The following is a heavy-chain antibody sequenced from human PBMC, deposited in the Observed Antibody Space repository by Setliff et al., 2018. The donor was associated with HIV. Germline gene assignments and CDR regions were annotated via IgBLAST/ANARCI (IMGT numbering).Heavy chain of an antibody. J-gene: IGHJ3*02. D-gene: IGHD5-12*01. CDR2: IYYSGST. CDR3: ARVVPREVAPGGFDI. Sequence: SETLSLTCAVSGYSVSSGYYWGWNRQPPGKGLEWIASIYYSGSTYYAPSLKSRVTISVDTSKNQFSLKLTSVTAADTAVYFCARVVPREVAPGGFDIWGQGTMVTVSS. CDR1: GYSVSSGYY. V-gene: IGHV4-38-2*01.